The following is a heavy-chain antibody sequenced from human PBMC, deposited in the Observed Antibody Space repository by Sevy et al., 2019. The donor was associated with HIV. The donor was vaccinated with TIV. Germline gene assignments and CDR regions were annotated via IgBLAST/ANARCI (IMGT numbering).Heavy chain of an antibody. CDR3: ARDRAQGPMPGAFDI. Sequence: GGSLRLSCAASGFTFSSYSMNWVHQAPGKGLEWVSSISSSSSYIYYADSVKGRFTISRDNAKNSLYLQMNSLRAEDTAVYYCARDRAQGPMPGAFDIWGQGTMVTVSS. V-gene: IGHV3-21*01. J-gene: IGHJ3*02. CDR2: ISSSSSYI. D-gene: IGHD2-2*01. CDR1: GFTFSSYS.